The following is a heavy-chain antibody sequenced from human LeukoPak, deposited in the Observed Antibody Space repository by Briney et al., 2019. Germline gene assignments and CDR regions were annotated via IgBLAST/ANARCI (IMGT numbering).Heavy chain of an antibody. Sequence: SETLPLTCTVSGGSISTSSYFWGWIRQPPGKGLQWIGSIYYRGNTYFNSSLKSRVTMSVDTSKNQFSLKLTSVTAADTAVYYCARDTVINPGFDPWGQGTLVIVSS. D-gene: IGHD4-17*01. J-gene: IGHJ5*02. V-gene: IGHV4-39*07. CDR2: IYYRGNT. CDR3: ARDTVINPGFDP. CDR1: GGSISTSSYF.